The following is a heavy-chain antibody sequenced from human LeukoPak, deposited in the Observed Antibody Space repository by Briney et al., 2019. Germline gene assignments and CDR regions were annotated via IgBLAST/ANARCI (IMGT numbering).Heavy chain of an antibody. Sequence: GGSLRLPCAASGFTFSSYAMSWVRQAPGKGLEWVAAISGGGAYIHYADSVKGRFTISRDNSKNTVYLQMDSLRAADTAVYYCAKRSSETSGWFDYWGQGTLVTVSS. CDR3: AKRSSETSGWFDY. CDR1: GFTFSSYA. CDR2: ISGGGAYI. D-gene: IGHD6-19*01. J-gene: IGHJ4*02. V-gene: IGHV3-23*01.